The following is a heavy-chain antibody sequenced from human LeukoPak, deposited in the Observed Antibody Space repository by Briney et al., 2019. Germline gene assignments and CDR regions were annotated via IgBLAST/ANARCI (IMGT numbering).Heavy chain of an antibody. CDR2: IYHSGST. D-gene: IGHD2-2*01. CDR3: ARDCSSTSCYLEPDY. V-gene: IGHV4-30-2*01. J-gene: IGHJ4*02. CDR1: GGSISSGGYY. Sequence: SKTLSLTCTVSGGSISSGGYYWSWIRQPPGKGLEWIGYIYHSGSTYYNPSLKSRVTISVDRSKNQFSLKLSSVTAADTAVYYCARDCSSTSCYLEPDYWGQGTLVTVSS.